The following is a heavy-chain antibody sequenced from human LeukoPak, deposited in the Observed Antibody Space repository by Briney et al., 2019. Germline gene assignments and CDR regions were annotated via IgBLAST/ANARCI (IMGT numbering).Heavy chain of an antibody. Sequence: SVKVSCKASGGTFSSYATSWVRQAPGQGLEWMGGIIPIFGTANYAQKFQGRVTITADKSTSTAYVELSSLRSEDTAVYYCARERTLRDWFDPWGQGTLVTVSS. CDR1: GGTFSSYA. V-gene: IGHV1-69*06. CDR3: ARERTLRDWFDP. D-gene: IGHD2-2*01. CDR2: IIPIFGTA. J-gene: IGHJ5*02.